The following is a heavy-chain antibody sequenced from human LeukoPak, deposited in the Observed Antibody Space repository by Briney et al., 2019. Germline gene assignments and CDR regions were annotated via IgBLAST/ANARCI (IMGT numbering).Heavy chain of an antibody. J-gene: IGHJ4*02. CDR3: AKEDSSSWSNFDY. V-gene: IGHV3-30*18. Sequence: GGSLRLSCAASGFTFSDYYMSWIRQAPGKGLEWVAVISYDGSNKYYADSVKGRFTISRDNSKNTLYLQMNSLRAEDTAVYYCAKEDSSSWSNFDYWGQGTLVTVSS. CDR2: ISYDGSNK. D-gene: IGHD6-13*01. CDR1: GFTFSDYY.